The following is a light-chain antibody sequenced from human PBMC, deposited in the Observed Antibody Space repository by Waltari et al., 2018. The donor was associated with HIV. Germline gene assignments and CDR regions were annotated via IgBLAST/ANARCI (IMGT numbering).Light chain of an antibody. Sequence: QSALTQPASVSGSPGQSTTLSSTGTSSVVGSYNLVSWYQQHPGKAPKLMIYEGSKRPSGVSNRFSGSKSGSTASLTISGLQAEDEAGYYCCSYAGSSPVLFGGGTKLTVL. V-gene: IGLV2-23*01. CDR3: CSYAGSSPVL. CDR1: SSVVGSYNL. CDR2: EGS. J-gene: IGLJ2*01.